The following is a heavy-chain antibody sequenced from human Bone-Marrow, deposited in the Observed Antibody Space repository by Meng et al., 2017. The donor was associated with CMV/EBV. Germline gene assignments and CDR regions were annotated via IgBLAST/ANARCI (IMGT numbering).Heavy chain of an antibody. V-gene: IGHV1-46*01. CDR1: GYTFTSYY. CDR3: ARARQYPDFWSGYYRPNWFDP. J-gene: IGHJ5*02. Sequence: ASVKVSCKASGYTFTSYYMHWVRQAPGQGLEWMGIINPSGGSTSYAQKFQGRVTMTRDTSTSTVYMELRSLRSDDTAVYYCARARQYPDFWSGYYRPNWFDPWGQGTLVTVSS. D-gene: IGHD3-3*01. CDR2: INPSGGST.